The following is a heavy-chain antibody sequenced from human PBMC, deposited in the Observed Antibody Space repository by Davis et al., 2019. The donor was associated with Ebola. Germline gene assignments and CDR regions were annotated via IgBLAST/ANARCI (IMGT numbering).Heavy chain of an antibody. CDR3: AKDQQAKRGLGAFDI. D-gene: IGHD6-13*01. CDR2: ISGSGGST. CDR1: GFTFSSYA. J-gene: IGHJ3*02. V-gene: IGHV3-23*01. Sequence: GESLKISCAASGFTFSSYAMTWVRQAPGKGLEWVSGISGSGGSTYYADSVKRRFTISRDNSKNTLYLQMNSLRVEDTAVYYCAKDQQAKRGLGAFDIWGQGTMVTVSS.